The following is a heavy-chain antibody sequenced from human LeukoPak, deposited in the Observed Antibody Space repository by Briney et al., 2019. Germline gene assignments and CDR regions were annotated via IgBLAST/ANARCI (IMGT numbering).Heavy chain of an antibody. CDR3: ARHAVYAGSGWAFDY. J-gene: IGHJ4*02. CDR2: IYHSGST. Sequence: PSETLSLTCTVSGYSISSGYYWGWIRQPPGKGLEWIGSIYHSGSTYYNPSLKSRVTISVDTSKNQFSLKLSSVTAADTAVYYCARHAVYAGSGWAFDYWGQGTLVTVFS. V-gene: IGHV4-38-2*02. CDR1: GYSISSGYY. D-gene: IGHD6-19*01.